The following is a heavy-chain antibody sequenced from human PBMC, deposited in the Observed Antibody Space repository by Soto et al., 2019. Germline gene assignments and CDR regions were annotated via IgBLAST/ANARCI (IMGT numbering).Heavy chain of an antibody. CDR2: IWYDGSNK. V-gene: IGHV3-33*01. J-gene: IGHJ3*02. D-gene: IGHD3-10*01. CDR3: ARDTPRIWFGELGDAFDI. CDR1: GFTFSSYG. Sequence: GGSLRLSCAASGFTFSSYGMHWVRQAPGKGLEWVAVIWYDGSNKYYADSVKGRFTISRDNSKNTLYLQMNSLRAEDTAVYYCARDTPRIWFGELGDAFDIWGQGTMVTV.